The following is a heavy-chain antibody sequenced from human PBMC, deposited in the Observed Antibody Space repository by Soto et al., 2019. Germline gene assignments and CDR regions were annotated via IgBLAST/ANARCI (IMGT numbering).Heavy chain of an antibody. J-gene: IGHJ4*02. CDR2: TYYRSKWYN. CDR1: GDSVSSDIPA. Sequence: QVQLQESGPGLVKPSQTLSVTCAISGDSVSSDIPAWNWIRQSPSRGLEWLGRTYYRSKWYNDCVVSVKSRITLNPDPSTNQFSLQLNSLTPEDTAVDYCASDPGGDYAGGFDFWGQGTLVTVSS. V-gene: IGHV6-1*01. D-gene: IGHD4-17*01. CDR3: ASDPGGDYAGGFDF.